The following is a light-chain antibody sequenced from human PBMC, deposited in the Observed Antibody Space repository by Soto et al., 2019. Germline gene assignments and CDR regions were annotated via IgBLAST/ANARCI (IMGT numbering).Light chain of an antibody. V-gene: IGKV3-15*01. CDR2: DSS. J-gene: IGKJ1*01. Sequence: EIVLTQXPXTLSLSPGERATLSCRAGQSVGSYLAWYQQKPGQAPRLLIYDSSNRATGIPARVSGSGAGTEVALSISSRQSDDFACCYCLQHDKWPPWTFGQATKVDIK. CDR3: LQHDKWPPWT. CDR1: QSVGSY.